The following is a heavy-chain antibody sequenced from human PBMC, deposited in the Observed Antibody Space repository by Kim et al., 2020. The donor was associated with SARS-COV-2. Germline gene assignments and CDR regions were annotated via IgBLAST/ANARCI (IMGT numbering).Heavy chain of an antibody. V-gene: IGHV4-38-2*02. CDR2: IYHSGST. CDR1: GYSISSGYY. CDR3: ARAWGGSGLDY. D-gene: IGHD3-16*01. J-gene: IGHJ4*02. Sequence: SETLSLTCTVSGYSISSGYYWGWIRQPPGKGLEWIGSIYHSGSTYYNPSLKSRVTIPVDTSKNQFSLKLSSVTAADTAVYYCARAWGGSGLDYWGQGTLVTVPS.